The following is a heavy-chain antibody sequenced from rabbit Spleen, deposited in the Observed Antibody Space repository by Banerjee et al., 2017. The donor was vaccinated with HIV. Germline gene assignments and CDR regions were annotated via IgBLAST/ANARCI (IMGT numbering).Heavy chain of an antibody. CDR1: GFSFSSSYY. CDR3: ARDLVAAIGWNFNL. J-gene: IGHJ4*01. CDR2: IYVGSSDSS. V-gene: IGHV1S40*01. D-gene: IGHD5-1*01. Sequence: QSLEESGGGLVQPEGSLTLTCTASGFSFSSSYYMCWVRQAPGKGLEWIACIYVGSSDSSHYASWAKGRFTISKTSSTTVTLQMTSLTVADTATYFCARDLVAAIGWNFNLWGQGALVTVS.